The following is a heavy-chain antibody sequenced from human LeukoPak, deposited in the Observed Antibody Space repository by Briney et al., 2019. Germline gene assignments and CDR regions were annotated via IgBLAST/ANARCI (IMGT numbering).Heavy chain of an antibody. V-gene: IGHV4-59*01. Sequence: SETLSLTCTVSGASISSCYWSWIRQPPGKGLEWIGYIFYSGSTLYNPSLQSRVTISVDTSKNQFSLKLTSVTAADTAVYYCASGPYPAAGTDHQFDYWGQGTLVTVSS. J-gene: IGHJ4*02. CDR2: IFYSGST. CDR3: ASGPYPAAGTDHQFDY. D-gene: IGHD6-13*01. CDR1: GASISSCY.